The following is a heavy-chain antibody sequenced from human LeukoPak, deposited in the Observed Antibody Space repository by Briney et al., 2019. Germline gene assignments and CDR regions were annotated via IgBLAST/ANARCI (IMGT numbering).Heavy chain of an antibody. CDR1: GGSISSYY. CDR3: ARGLTVTTYFDY. D-gene: IGHD4-11*01. V-gene: IGHV4-59*01. CDR2: IYYSGST. Sequence: PSETLSLTCTVSGGSISSYYWNWIRQPPGKGLEWIGYIYYSGSTNYNPSLKSRVTISVDTSKNQFSLKLSSVTAADTAVYYCARGLTVTTYFDYWGQGTLVTVSS. J-gene: IGHJ4*02.